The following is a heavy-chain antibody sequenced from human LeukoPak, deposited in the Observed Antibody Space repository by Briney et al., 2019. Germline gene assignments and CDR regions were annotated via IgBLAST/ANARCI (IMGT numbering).Heavy chain of an antibody. J-gene: IGHJ4*02. CDR3: ARDHCGGDCSYFDY. CDR1: GFTFSSYA. V-gene: IGHV3-30-3*01. Sequence: GRSLRLSCAASGFTFSSYAMHWVRQAPGKGLEWVAVISYDGSNKYYADSVKGRFTISRDNSKNTLYLQMNGLRAEDTAVYYCARDHCGGDCSYFDYWGQGTLVTVPS. D-gene: IGHD2-21*02. CDR2: ISYDGSNK.